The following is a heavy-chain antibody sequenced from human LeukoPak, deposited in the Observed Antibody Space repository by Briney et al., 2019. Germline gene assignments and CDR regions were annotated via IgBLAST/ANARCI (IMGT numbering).Heavy chain of an antibody. V-gene: IGHV3-66*02. D-gene: IGHD3-10*01. CDR2: IYSDGST. CDR3: ARDQYYYGSGTIDY. Sequence: GGSLRLSCAASGFTVSSNYMSWVRQAPGKGLEWVSVIYSDGSTYYADSVKGRFTISRDNSKNTLYLRMNSLRAEDTAVYYCARDQYYYGSGTIDYWGQGTLVTVSS. CDR1: GFTVSSNY. J-gene: IGHJ4*02.